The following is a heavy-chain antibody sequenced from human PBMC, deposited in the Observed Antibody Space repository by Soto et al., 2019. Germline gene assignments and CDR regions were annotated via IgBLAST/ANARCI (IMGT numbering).Heavy chain of an antibody. Sequence: QVQLVQSGAEVKKPGASVKVSCKACGYTFTSYGFSWVRQAPGQGLEWMGWINGYTGNTHYAQKFQGGVTMTTDTSTSTAYMELWTLISDDTAVYYCARSWVTGKGGMDVWGQGTTVTVSS. CDR2: INGYTGNT. V-gene: IGHV1-18*01. CDR1: GYTFTSYG. CDR3: ARSWVTGKGGMDV. J-gene: IGHJ6*02. D-gene: IGHD3-16*01.